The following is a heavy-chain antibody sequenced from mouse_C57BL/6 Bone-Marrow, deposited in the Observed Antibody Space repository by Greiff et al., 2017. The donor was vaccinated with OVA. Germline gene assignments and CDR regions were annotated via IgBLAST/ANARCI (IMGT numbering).Heavy chain of an antibody. J-gene: IGHJ1*03. CDR1: GYTFTDYN. D-gene: IGHD2-3*01. Sequence: EVQLKESGPELVKPGASVKIPCKASGYTFTDYNMDWVKQSHGKSLEWIGDINPNNGGTIYNQKFKGKATLTVDKSSSTAYMELRSLTSEDTAVYYCARWDGYLWYFDVWGTGTTVTVSS. CDR2: INPNNGGT. V-gene: IGHV1-18*01. CDR3: ARWDGYLWYFDV.